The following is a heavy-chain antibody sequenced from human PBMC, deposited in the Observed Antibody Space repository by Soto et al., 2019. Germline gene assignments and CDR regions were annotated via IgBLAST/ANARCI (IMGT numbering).Heavy chain of an antibody. CDR1: GDSFTSYA. Sequence: QVQLVQSGAEVKQPGSSVKVSCKASGDSFTSYAISWVRQAPGQGLEWMGGIIPMFGTPNYAQKFQGRLTITADKSTSTAYMELSGLRSEDTAVYYCARNGVAGMDFWGQGTLVTVSS. CDR2: IIPMFGTP. J-gene: IGHJ4*02. D-gene: IGHD3-3*01. CDR3: ARNGVAGMDF. V-gene: IGHV1-69*06.